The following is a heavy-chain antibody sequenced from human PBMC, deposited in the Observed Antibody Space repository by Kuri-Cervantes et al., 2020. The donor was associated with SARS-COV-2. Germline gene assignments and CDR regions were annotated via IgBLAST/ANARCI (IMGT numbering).Heavy chain of an antibody. CDR3: ASTGYSRVGTDDY. CDR2: IYYSGST. Sequence: SETLSLTCTVSGGSISSSSYYWGWIRQPPGKGLEWIGSIYYSGSTYYNPSLKSRVTISVDTSKNQFSLKLSSVTAADTAVYYCASTGYSRVGTDDYWGQGTLVTVSS. J-gene: IGHJ4*02. CDR1: GGSISSSSYY. D-gene: IGHD6-13*01. V-gene: IGHV4-39*01.